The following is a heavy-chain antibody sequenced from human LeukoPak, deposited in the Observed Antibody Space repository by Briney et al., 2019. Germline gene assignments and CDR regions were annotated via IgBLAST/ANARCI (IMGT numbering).Heavy chain of an antibody. CDR1: GFNFDAYA. CDR2: ISKSGRTT. D-gene: IGHD2-21*01. V-gene: IGHV3-23*01. J-gene: IGHJ4*02. CDR3: AKDHDNTDYYYYFDS. Sequence: GESLKISCAASGFNFDAYAMSWGRQAPGKGLEWVSGISKSGRTTFYTDPVKGRFTISRDNSKNTLHLQMNRLRAENTALYYCAKDHDNTDYYYYFDSWGQGTLVTVSS.